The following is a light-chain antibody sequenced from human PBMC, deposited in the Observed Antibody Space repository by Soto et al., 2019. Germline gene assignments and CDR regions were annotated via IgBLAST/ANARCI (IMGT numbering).Light chain of an antibody. Sequence: EIVMTQSPATLSVSPGERATLSCRASQSVSSNLAWYQQKPGQAPRLLIYGASTRSTGIPARFSGSGSGTEFTLTISSLQSEDFAVYYCQHYNNWSGTFGQGTKLEIK. CDR1: QSVSSN. CDR3: QHYNNWSGT. J-gene: IGKJ2*01. V-gene: IGKV3-15*01. CDR2: GAS.